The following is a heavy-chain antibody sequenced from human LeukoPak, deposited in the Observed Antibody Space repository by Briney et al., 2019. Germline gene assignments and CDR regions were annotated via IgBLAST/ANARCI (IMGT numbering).Heavy chain of an antibody. V-gene: IGHV4-31*03. J-gene: IGHJ4*02. CDR3: ARSSTRGRGYFDY. CDR2: IYYSGST. CDR1: GGSISSGGYY. D-gene: IGHD2-2*01. Sequence: SETLSLTCTVSGGSISSGGYYWSWIRQHPGKGLEWIGYIYYSGSTYYNPSLKSRVTISVDTSKNQFSLKLSSVTAADTAVYYCARSSTRGRGYFDYWGQGTLVTVSS.